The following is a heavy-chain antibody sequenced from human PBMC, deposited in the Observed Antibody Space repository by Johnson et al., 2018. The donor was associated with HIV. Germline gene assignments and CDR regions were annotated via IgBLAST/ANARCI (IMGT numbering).Heavy chain of an antibody. CDR2: ISYDGSNK. Sequence: QVQLVESGGGVVQPGRSLRLSCAASGFTFSSYAMHWVRQAPGKGLEWVAVISYDGSNKHYADSVKGRFTISRDNSKNTLYLQMNSLRAEDTAVYYCARDSASSYYDSSAKGGAFDIWGQGTMVTISS. V-gene: IGHV3-30*14. CDR3: ARDSASSYYDSSAKGGAFDI. D-gene: IGHD3-22*01. J-gene: IGHJ3*02. CDR1: GFTFSSYA.